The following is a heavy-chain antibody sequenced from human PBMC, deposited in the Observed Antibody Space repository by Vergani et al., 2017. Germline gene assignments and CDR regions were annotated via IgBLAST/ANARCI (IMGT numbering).Heavy chain of an antibody. V-gene: IGHV4-38-2*01. CDR3: ARPERSSGWFDP. J-gene: IGHJ5*02. Sequence: QVQLQESGPGLVKPSETLSLTCAVSGYSISSGYYWGWIRQPPGKVLGWIGSIYHSGSTYYNPSLKSRVTISVDTSKNQFSLKLSSVTAADTAVYYCARPERSSGWFDPWGQGTLVTVSS. CDR2: IYHSGST. D-gene: IGHD6-19*01. CDR1: GYSISSGYY.